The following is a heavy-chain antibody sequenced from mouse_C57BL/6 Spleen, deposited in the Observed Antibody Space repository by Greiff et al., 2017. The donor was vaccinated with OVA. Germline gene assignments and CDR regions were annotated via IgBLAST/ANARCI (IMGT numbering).Heavy chain of an antibody. V-gene: IGHV1-18*01. J-gene: IGHJ1*03. CDR1: GYTFTDYN. Sequence: EVQLQQSGPELVKPGASVKIPCKASGYTFTDYNMDWVKQSHGKSLEWIGDINPNNGGTIYNQKFKGKATLTVDKSSSPTYMELRSLTSEDTAVYYSARSPYYYGSSDWYFDVWGTGTTVTVSS. CDR2: INPNNGGT. D-gene: IGHD1-1*01. CDR3: ARSPYYYGSSDWYFDV.